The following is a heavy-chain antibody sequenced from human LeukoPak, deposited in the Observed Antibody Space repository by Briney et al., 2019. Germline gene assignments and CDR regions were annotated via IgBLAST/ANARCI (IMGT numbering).Heavy chain of an antibody. CDR1: GFTFSSYW. CDR2: IKQDGSEK. CDR3: ARVGLSGYSSSWYLDY. V-gene: IGHV3-7*01. Sequence: PGGSLRLSCAASGFTFSSYWMSWVRQAPGKGLEWVANIKQDGSEKYYVDSVKGRFTISRDNAKNSLYLQMNSLRAEDTAVCYCARVGLSGYSSSWYLDYWGQGTLVNVSS. D-gene: IGHD6-13*01. J-gene: IGHJ4*02.